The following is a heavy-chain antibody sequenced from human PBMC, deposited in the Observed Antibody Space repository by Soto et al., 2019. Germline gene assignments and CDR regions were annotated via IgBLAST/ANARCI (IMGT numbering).Heavy chain of an antibody. Sequence: EVQLVESGGGLVQPGRSLRLSCAASGFTFDDYAMHWVRQRPGRGLEWVSGITWNSDEIGYPDSVKGRFSISRDNAKKYLYLQMNSLRPDDTALYYCAASRGFDISCYSGYYYGMDVWGQGTTVTVSS. CDR2: ITWNSDEI. CDR1: GFTFDDYA. J-gene: IGHJ6*02. V-gene: IGHV3-9*01. D-gene: IGHD3-22*01. CDR3: AASRGFDISCYSGYYYGMDV.